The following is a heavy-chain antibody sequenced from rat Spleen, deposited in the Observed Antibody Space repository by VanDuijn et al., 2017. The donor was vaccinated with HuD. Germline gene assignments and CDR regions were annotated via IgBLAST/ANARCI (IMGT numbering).Heavy chain of an antibody. CDR3: AREADIPFHYFDY. CDR1: GFTFSSFA. D-gene: IGHD2-3*01. Sequence: EVQLVESGGGLVQPGRSLKLSCAASGFTFSSFAMAWVRQAPTKGLEWIASISAGGGITYYRDSVKGRFTISRDNAKNTLYLQMDSLRSEDTATYYCAREADIPFHYFDYWGQGVMVTVSS. J-gene: IGHJ2*01. V-gene: IGHV5S13*01. CDR2: ISAGGGIT.